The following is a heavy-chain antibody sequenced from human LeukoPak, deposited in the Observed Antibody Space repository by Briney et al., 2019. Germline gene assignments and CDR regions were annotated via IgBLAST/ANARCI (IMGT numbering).Heavy chain of an antibody. CDR2: ISPNNGGT. D-gene: IGHD3-10*01. CDR3: ARGAGLFTMLRGVIN. J-gene: IGHJ4*02. V-gene: IGHV1-2*06. Sequence: GASVKVSCKASGYTFTDYYIHWVRQAPGQELEWMGRISPNNGGTNYAEKFQGRVIMTSDTSISTAYMELSRLTSDDTAVFYCARGAGLFTMLRGVINWGQGTLVTVSS. CDR1: GYTFTDYY.